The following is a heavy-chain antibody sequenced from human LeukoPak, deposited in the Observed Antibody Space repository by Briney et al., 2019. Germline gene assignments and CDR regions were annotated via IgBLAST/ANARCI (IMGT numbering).Heavy chain of an antibody. CDR3: ARRLKFWYFDL. CDR1: GGSINSGDYY. CDR2: IYYSGNT. J-gene: IGHJ2*01. D-gene: IGHD2-21*02. Sequence: KPSQTLSLTRTVSGGSINSGDYYWSWIRQPPGKGLEWIGYIYYSGNTYYNPSLQSRVTISVDTSKNQFSLKLNSVTAADTAVYYCARRLKFWYFDLWGRGTLVTVSS. V-gene: IGHV4-30-4*01.